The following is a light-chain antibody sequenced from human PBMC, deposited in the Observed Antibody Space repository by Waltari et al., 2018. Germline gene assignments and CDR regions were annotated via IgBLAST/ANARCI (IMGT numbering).Light chain of an antibody. CDR3: HQYHLGLHS. CDR2: AAS. CDR1: QSISSY. V-gene: IGKV1-39*01. J-gene: IGKJ2*03. Sequence: DIQMTQSPSSLSASVGDRVTITCRASQSISSYLNWYQQKPGKAPKLLIYAASSLQSGVPSRFSGSGSGTDFTLTISSLQPEDFAVYFCHQYHLGLHSFGQGTKLEIK.